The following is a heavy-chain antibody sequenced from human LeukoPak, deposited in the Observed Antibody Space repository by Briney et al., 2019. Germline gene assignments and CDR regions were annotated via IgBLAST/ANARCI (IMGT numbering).Heavy chain of an antibody. V-gene: IGHV4-34*01. D-gene: IGHD4-17*01. CDR1: GGSFSGYY. CDR3: AGGDYGTYY. CDR2: INHSGST. Sequence: PSETLSLTCALYGGSFSGYYWSWIRQPPGKGLEWIGEINHSGSTNYNPSLKSRVTISVDTSKNQFSLKLSSVTAADTAVYYCAGGDYGTYYWGQGTLVTVSS. J-gene: IGHJ4*02.